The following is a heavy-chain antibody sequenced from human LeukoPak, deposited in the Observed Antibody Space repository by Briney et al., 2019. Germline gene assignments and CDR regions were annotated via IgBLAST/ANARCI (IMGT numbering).Heavy chain of an antibody. CDR1: GFTFSNYA. Sequence: GGSLRLSCAASGFTFSNYAMSWVRQAPGKGLEWVSSISASGGSKNYADSVKGRFTISRDNSKNTVYLQMNSLRAEDTAVYYCAKVMKASERLTMVRGVIIKTAGLYYMDVWDKGTTVTVSS. V-gene: IGHV3-23*01. D-gene: IGHD3-10*01. CDR2: ISASGGSK. J-gene: IGHJ6*03. CDR3: AKVMKASERLTMVRGVIIKTAGLYYMDV.